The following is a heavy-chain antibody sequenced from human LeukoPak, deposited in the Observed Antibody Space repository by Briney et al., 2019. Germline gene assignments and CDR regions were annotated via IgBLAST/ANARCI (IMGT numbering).Heavy chain of an antibody. V-gene: IGHV3-74*01. CDR2: INTNGSPT. D-gene: IGHD6-19*01. Sequence: GGSLRLSCAASGFTFSSYWMHWVRQAPGKGLVWVSRINTNGSPTQYADSVKGRFTISRDNAKNTLYLQMSSLRADDTAVYYCAKGKDDSSGWYFFYWGQGTLVTVSS. CDR1: GFTFSSYW. J-gene: IGHJ4*02. CDR3: AKGKDDSSGWYFFY.